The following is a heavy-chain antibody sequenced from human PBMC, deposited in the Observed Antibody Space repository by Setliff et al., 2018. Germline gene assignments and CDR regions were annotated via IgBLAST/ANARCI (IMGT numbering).Heavy chain of an antibody. V-gene: IGHV4-59*02. Sequence: PSETLSLTCTVSGGSVRSHYWSWIRHSPGKGLEWIGFIFYSGDTKSNPSLKSRVTMSVDTSKNQFSLQLSSVTAADTAVYYCARGIGGFCSSNSCSNESWPWGQGTLVTVSS. D-gene: IGHD2-2*01. CDR2: IFYSGDT. CDR3: ARGIGGFCSSNSCSNESWP. CDR1: GGSVRSHY. J-gene: IGHJ4*02.